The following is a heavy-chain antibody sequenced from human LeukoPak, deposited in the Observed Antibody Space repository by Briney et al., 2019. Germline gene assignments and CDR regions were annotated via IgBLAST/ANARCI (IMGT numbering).Heavy chain of an antibody. CDR2: IIPIFGTA. CDR3: ARIPDSSSSGYYYHYMDV. D-gene: IGHD6-6*01. J-gene: IGHJ6*03. CDR1: GGTFSSYA. V-gene: IGHV1-69*13. Sequence: SVKVSCKASGGTFSSYAISWVRQAPGQGLEWMGGIIPIFGTANYAQKFQGRVTITADESTSTAYMELSSLRSEDTAVYYCARIPDSSSSGYYYHYMDVWGKGTTVTVSS.